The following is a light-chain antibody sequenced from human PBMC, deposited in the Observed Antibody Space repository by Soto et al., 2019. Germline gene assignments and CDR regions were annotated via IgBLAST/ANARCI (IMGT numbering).Light chain of an antibody. CDR1: SSDVGGYNY. V-gene: IGLV2-14*03. CDR3: TSYTSTGAPVV. Sequence: QSALTQPASVSGSPRHSITISCTGTSSDVGGYNYVSWYQHHPGKAPELIIYGVTNRPSGASLRFSGSKSGNTASLTISGRQAEDGADYCCTSYTSTGAPVVFGGGTKLTVL. CDR2: GVT. J-gene: IGLJ2*01.